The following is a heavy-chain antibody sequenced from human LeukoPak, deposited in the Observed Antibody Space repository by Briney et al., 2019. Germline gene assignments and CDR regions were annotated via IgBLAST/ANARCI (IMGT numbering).Heavy chain of an antibody. CDR3: ARDNGVAATLEYYYDSSGYSNFDY. D-gene: IGHD3-22*01. Sequence: PSETLSLTCTVSGYSISSGYYWGWIRQPPGKGLEWIGSIYHSGSTYYNPSLKSRVTISVDTSKNQFSLKLSSVTAADTAVYYCARDNGVAATLEYYYDSSGYSNFDYWGQGTLVTVSS. CDR2: IYHSGST. J-gene: IGHJ4*02. CDR1: GYSISSGYY. V-gene: IGHV4-38-2*02.